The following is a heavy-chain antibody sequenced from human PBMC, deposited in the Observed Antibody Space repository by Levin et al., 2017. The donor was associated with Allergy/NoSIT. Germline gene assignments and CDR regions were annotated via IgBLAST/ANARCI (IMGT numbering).Heavy chain of an antibody. J-gene: IGHJ5*02. D-gene: IGHD6-13*01. Sequence: ASVKVSCKASGYTFTSYGITWVRQAPGQGLEWMGWISVYNGNTNYAQRLQGRVTMTTDTSTSTAYMELRSLRSDDTAVYYCARIAEVGYNWFDPWGQGTLVTVSS. CDR3: ARIAEVGYNWFDP. CDR1: GYTFTSYG. V-gene: IGHV1-18*01. CDR2: ISVYNGNT.